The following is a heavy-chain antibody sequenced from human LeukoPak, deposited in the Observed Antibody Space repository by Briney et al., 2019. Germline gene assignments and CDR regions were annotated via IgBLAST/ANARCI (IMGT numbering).Heavy chain of an antibody. CDR1: GDSITSGGYY. CDR2: IYKTGST. J-gene: IGHJ1*01. Sequence: TVSLICTVSGDSITSGGYYWTRIRQRPGKGLEWIGYIYKTGSTYYNPSLKSRVTMSVDTSRNQFSLKLNSVTAADTAVYYCARDVLRWGKGTVDTVSS. CDR3: ARDVLR. V-gene: IGHV4-31*03.